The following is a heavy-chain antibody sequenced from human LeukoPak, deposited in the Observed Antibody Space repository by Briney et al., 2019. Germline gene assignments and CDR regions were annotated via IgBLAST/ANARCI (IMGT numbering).Heavy chain of an antibody. CDR3: ARVVFPFGVVIITPGTFDY. CDR1: GGSISSYY. V-gene: IGHV4-59*08. Sequence: SETLSLTCTVSGGSISSYYWSWIRQPPGKGLEWIGYIYYSGSTYYNPSLKSRVTISVDTSKNQFSLKLSSVTAADTAVYYCARVVFPFGVVIITPGTFDYWGQGTLVTVSS. D-gene: IGHD3-3*01. J-gene: IGHJ4*02. CDR2: IYYSGST.